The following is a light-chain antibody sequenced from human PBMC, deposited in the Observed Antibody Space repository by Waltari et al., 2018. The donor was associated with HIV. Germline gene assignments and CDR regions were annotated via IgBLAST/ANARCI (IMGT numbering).Light chain of an antibody. J-gene: IGKJ1*01. CDR3: QQYYNTPKT. V-gene: IGKV4-1*01. CDR1: QSVIYSSNNRNH. Sequence: DIVMTQSTDSLAVSLGERATTNCKSRQSVIYSSNNRNHLAVYQQKAEQPPKLLMAWASTQESGVPYRFSGGGSGTDFTLTISSLQAEDVAVCYYQQYYNTPKTFGQGTKVEIK. CDR2: WAS.